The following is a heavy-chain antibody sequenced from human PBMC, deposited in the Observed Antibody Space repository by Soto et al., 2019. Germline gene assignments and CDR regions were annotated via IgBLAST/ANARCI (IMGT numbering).Heavy chain of an antibody. D-gene: IGHD6-19*01. CDR3: GRSRGVYASGSFVY. CDR2: ISGSGGST. V-gene: IGHV3-23*01. Sequence: GGSLRLSCAASGFTFSSYAMSWVRQAPGKGLEWVSAISGSGGSTYYADSVKGRFTISRDNSKNTLYLQVNSLRAEDTAVYYCGRSRGVYASGSFVYWGQGTLVTVSS. CDR1: GFTFSSYA. J-gene: IGHJ4*02.